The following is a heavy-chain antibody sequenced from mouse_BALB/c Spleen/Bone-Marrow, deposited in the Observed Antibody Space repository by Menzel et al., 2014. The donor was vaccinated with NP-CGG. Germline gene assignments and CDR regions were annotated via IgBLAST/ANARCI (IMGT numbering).Heavy chain of an antibody. Sequence: QVQLQQSGAELVRPGTSVKVSCKASGYAFTDYLIDWVKQRPGQGLEWIGVINPGSGGTNYNEKFKGKATLTADKSSSTAYMQLSSLTSDDSAVYFCARGDYRSYYFDYWGQGTTLTVSS. D-gene: IGHD2-14*01. CDR2: INPGSGGT. CDR1: GYAFTDYL. CDR3: ARGDYRSYYFDY. J-gene: IGHJ2*01. V-gene: IGHV1-54*01.